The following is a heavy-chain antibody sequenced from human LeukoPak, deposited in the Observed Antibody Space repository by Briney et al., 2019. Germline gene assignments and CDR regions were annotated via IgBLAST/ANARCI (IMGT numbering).Heavy chain of an antibody. CDR3: ARSRICGAFDI. D-gene: IGHD3-10*01. V-gene: IGHV3-33*01. J-gene: IGHJ3*02. CDR2: IWYDGSNK. Sequence: GGSLRLSCAASGFTFSSYGMHWVRQAPGKGLEWVAVIWYDGSNKYYADSVKGRFTISRDNSKNTLYLQMNSLRAGDTAVYYCARSRICGAFDIWGQGTMVTVSS. CDR1: GFTFSSYG.